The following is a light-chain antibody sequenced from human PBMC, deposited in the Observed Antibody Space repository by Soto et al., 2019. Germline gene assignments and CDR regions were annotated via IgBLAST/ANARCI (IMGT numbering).Light chain of an antibody. Sequence: QSALTQPASVSGSPGQSITISCTGTSSDVGGYNYVSWYQQHPGKAPKLMIYDVSNRPSGVSNRFSGSKSGNTASLAISGLQAKDEADYYCSSYSSGSTRIFGGGTKLTVL. J-gene: IGLJ2*01. CDR3: SSYSSGSTRI. CDR1: SSDVGGYNY. CDR2: DVS. V-gene: IGLV2-14*01.